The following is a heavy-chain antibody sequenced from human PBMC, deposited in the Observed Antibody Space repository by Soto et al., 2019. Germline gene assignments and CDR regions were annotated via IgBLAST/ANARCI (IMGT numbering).Heavy chain of an antibody. CDR3: ARAVAVPADFDY. V-gene: IGHV1-3*05. CDR2: INAGNGNT. J-gene: IGHJ4*02. D-gene: IGHD6-19*01. CDR1: GYTFTGYA. Sequence: QVQLVQSGAEEKKPGASVKVSCKASGYTFTGYAMHWVRQAPGQRLEWMGWINAGNGNTKYSQKFQGRVTITRDTSASTADMELSSRRSEDTAVYYCARAVAVPADFDYWGQGTLVTVSS.